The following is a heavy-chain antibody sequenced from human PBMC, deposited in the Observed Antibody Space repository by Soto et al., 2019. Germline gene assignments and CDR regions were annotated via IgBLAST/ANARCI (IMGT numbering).Heavy chain of an antibody. J-gene: IGHJ4*02. Sequence: QITLKESGPTLVKPTQTLTLTCTFSGFSLSTTGEGVGWIRQPPGKALEWLAVIYWNDDKSYSPSLKSRLTISKDTSKKQVVLTMMNMAHVDTGTYYCAQVDDVAALFAYLGQGTLVTVSS. CDR1: GFSLSTTGEG. CDR2: IYWNDDK. D-gene: IGHD6-6*01. V-gene: IGHV2-5*01. CDR3: AQVDDVAALFAY.